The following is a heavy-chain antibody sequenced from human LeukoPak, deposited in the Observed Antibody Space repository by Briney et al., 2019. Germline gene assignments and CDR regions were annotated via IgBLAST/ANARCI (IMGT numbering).Heavy chain of an antibody. CDR3: TKELHVAVAVADYYYFYMDV. V-gene: IGHV3-23*01. D-gene: IGHD6-19*01. Sequence: GGSLRLSCAASGFAFSNFAMGGVRQSPGKGLEWLSTINGGGNTTFYSDSVKGRFTISRDNSKNTLYLHMDSLRPDDTATYYCTKELHVAVAVADYYYFYMDVWGRGTAVTVSS. CDR2: INGGGNTT. CDR1: GFAFSNFA. J-gene: IGHJ6*03.